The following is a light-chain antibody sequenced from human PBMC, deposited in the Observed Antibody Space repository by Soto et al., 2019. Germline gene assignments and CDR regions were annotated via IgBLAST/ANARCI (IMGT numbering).Light chain of an antibody. Sequence: AIQMTQPPSSLSASLGDRVTITCRASHGIRNDLGWYQQKPGKAPKLLIYAASSLQSGVPSRFSGSGSGTDFTLTISSLQPEDFATYYCLQDYNYPWTFGQGTKVDNK. CDR3: LQDYNYPWT. J-gene: IGKJ1*01. CDR2: AAS. CDR1: HGIRND. V-gene: IGKV1-6*01.